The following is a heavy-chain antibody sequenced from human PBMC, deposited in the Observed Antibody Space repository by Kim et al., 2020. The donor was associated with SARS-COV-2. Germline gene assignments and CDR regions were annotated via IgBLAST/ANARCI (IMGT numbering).Heavy chain of an antibody. CDR2: INTNTGNP. Sequence: ASVKVSCKASGYTFTSYAMNWVRQAPGQGLEWMGWINTNTGNPTYAQGFTGRFVFSLDTSVSTAYLQISSLKAEDTAVYYCARAIAAAGTVFGEHDAFDIWGQGTMVTVSS. V-gene: IGHV7-4-1*02. J-gene: IGHJ3*02. CDR3: ARAIAAAGTVFGEHDAFDI. D-gene: IGHD6-13*01. CDR1: GYTFTSYA.